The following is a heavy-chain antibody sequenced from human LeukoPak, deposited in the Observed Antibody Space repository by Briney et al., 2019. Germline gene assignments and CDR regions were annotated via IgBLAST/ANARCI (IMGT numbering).Heavy chain of an antibody. CDR3: ARRDSSGIDY. CDR1: GYSFTTYW. D-gene: IGHD3-22*01. J-gene: IGHJ4*02. Sequence: GESLKISCQGSGYSFTTYWIGWVRQMPGKGLEWMGIIYPGDSATRYSPSFQGQVTISVDKSISTAYLQWSSLKASDTAMYYCARRDSSGIDYWGQGTLVTVSS. CDR2: IYPGDSAT. V-gene: IGHV5-51*01.